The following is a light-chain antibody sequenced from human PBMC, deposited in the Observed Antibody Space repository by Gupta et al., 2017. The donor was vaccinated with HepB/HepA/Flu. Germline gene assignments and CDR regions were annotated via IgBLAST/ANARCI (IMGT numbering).Light chain of an antibody. CDR3: QAWDSSTGGVV. CDR2: QDS. J-gene: IGLJ2*01. V-gene: IGLV3-1*01. CDR1: KLGDKY. Sequence: SYELTQLPSVSVSPGQTASITCSGDKLGDKYACWYQQKPGQSPVLVIYQDSKRPSGIPERFSGSNSGNTATLTISGTQAMDEADYYCQAWDSSTGGVVFGGGTKLTVL.